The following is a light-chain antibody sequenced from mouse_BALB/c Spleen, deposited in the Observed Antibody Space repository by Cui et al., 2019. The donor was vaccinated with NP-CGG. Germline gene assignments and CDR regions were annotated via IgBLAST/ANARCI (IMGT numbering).Light chain of an antibody. CDR1: TGAVTTSNY. Sequence: QAAGTQASAPTTSPGETVTLTCRSSTGAVTTSNYANWVQEKPDHLFTGLIGGTNNRAPGVPARFSGSLIGDKAALTITGAQTEDEAIYFCALWYSNHWVFGGGTKLTVL. J-gene: IGLJ1*01. CDR3: ALWYSNHWV. CDR2: GTN. V-gene: IGLV1*01.